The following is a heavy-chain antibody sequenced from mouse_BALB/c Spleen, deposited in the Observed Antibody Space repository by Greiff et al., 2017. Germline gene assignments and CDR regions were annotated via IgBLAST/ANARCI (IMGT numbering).Heavy chain of an antibody. CDR3: ARDKTGFWEMDY. D-gene: IGHD4-1*01. Sequence: EVKLEESGGGLVKPGGSLKLSCAASGFTFSDYYMYWVRQTPEKRLEWVATISDGGSYTYYPDSVKGRFTISRDNAKNNLYLQMSSLKSEDTAMYYCARDKTGFWEMDYWGQGTSVTVSS. CDR2: ISDGGSYT. V-gene: IGHV5-4*02. J-gene: IGHJ4*01. CDR1: GFTFSDYY.